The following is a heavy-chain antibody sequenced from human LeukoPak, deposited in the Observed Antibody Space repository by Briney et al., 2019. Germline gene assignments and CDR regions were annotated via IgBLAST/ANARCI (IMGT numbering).Heavy chain of an antibody. J-gene: IGHJ6*03. Sequence: GGSLRLSCVGSGFHFRLYNMNWVRQAPGKGLEWVSGIPAGGTDRYYADSVKGRFTISRDNTENTLYLQMNSLRAEDTALYYCAKDSQYYWSHYSAYNYYYMDVWGKGTTVTVSS. V-gene: IGHV3-23*01. CDR3: AKDSQYYWSHYSAYNYYYMDV. CDR1: GFHFRLYN. D-gene: IGHD3-3*01. CDR2: IPAGGTDR.